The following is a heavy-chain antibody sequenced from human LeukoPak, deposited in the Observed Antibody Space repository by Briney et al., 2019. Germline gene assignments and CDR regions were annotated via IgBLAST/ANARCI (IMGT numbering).Heavy chain of an antibody. Sequence: ASVKVSCKASGGTFGTYTIGWVRQAPGQGLEWMGRILPIIHIPDYAQKFQDRVTITADTSTNTAYMELGSLRSEDTAVYYCARETEDDSIFGVVFGPLDYWGQGTLVTVSS. CDR3: ARETEDDSIFGVVFGPLDY. D-gene: IGHD3-3*01. J-gene: IGHJ4*02. CDR2: ILPIIHIP. V-gene: IGHV1-69*04. CDR1: GGTFGTYT.